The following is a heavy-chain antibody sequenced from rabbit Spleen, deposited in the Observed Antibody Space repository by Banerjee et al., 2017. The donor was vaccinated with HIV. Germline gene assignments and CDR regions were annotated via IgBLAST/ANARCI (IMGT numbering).Heavy chain of an antibody. CDR3: ARSWYTSDYNGYAFKL. Sequence: QEQLVESGGGLVKPGASLTLTCTASGFSFTSSYDMCWVRQAPGKGLEWISCIAGSSSAFTYSATWAKGRFTISKTSSTTVTLQMTSLTVADTATYFCARSWYTSDYNGYAFKLWGPGTLVTVS. V-gene: IGHV1S45*01. D-gene: IGHD6-1*01. CDR1: GFSFTSSYD. CDR2: IAGSSSAFT. J-gene: IGHJ4*01.